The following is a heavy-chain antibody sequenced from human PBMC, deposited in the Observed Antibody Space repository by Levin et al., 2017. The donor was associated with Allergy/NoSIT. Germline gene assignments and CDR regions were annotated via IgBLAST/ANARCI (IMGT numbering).Heavy chain of an antibody. V-gene: IGHV5-51*01. J-gene: IGHJ4*02. D-gene: IGHD6-19*01. CDR2: IYPGDSDT. CDR1: GYSFTNYW. Sequence: GESLKISCKGSGYSFTNYWIGWVRQMPGKGLEWMGIIYPGDSDTRYSPPFQGQVTMSADKSISTAYLQWSSLKASDTAMYYCARRIAVAGQGGGYFDYWGQGTLVTVSS. CDR3: ARRIAVAGQGGGYFDY.